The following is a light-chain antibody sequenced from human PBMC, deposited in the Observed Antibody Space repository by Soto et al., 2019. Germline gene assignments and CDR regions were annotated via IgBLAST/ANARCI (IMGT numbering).Light chain of an antibody. CDR1: QSMGSN. CDR2: GAY. CDR3: QQYGSSPIT. Sequence: EIVMTQSPASLSVSPGERATLSCRASQSMGSNLAWYQQKPGQAPRLLIYGAYSRATGIQDRFSGSGSGTDFTLTIRRLEPEDFAVYYCQQYGSSPITFGQGTRLEIK. J-gene: IGKJ5*01. V-gene: IGKV3-20*01.